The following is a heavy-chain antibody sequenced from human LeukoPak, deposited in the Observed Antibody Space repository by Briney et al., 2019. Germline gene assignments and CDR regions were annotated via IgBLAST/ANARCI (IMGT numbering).Heavy chain of an antibody. CDR3: AKRVVGATLDY. J-gene: IGHJ4*02. CDR1: GFTFSSYG. V-gene: IGHV3-23*01. D-gene: IGHD1-26*01. Sequence: GGSLRLSCAASGFTFSSYGMSWVRQAPGKGLEWASAISGSGGSTYYADSVKGRFTISRDNSKNTLYLQMNSLRAEDTAVYYCAKRVVGATLDYWGQGTLVTVSS. CDR2: ISGSGGST.